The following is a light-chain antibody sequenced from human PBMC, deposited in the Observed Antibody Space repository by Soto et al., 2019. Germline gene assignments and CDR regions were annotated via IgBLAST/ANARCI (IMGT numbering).Light chain of an antibody. Sequence: AIQMTQSPSSLSASVGDRVTITCRASQGIRNDLGWYQQRPGKAPRLLIFAASSLQSGVPSRFSGSGSGTDFTLTISSLQPEDFATYYCLQDYNYPYTFGQGTRLEIK. CDR1: QGIRND. V-gene: IGKV1-6*01. CDR3: LQDYNYPYT. J-gene: IGKJ5*01. CDR2: AAS.